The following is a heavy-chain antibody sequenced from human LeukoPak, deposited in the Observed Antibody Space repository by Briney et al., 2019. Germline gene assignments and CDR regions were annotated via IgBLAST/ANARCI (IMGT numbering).Heavy chain of an antibody. D-gene: IGHD2-8*01. J-gene: IGHJ4*02. CDR1: GFTFSDYY. V-gene: IGHV3-11*04. CDR2: ISSSGGTI. Sequence: PGGSLRLSCAASGFTFSDYYMSWIRQAPGKGLEWVSYISSSGGTIFYADSVKGRFTISRDNAKNSLYLQMNSLRAEDTAVYYRARDYYFRELMVYANAYWGQGTLVTVSS. CDR3: ARDYYFRELMVYANAY.